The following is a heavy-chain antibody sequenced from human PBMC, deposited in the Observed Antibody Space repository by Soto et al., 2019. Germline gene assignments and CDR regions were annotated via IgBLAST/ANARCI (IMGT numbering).Heavy chain of an antibody. J-gene: IGHJ4*02. D-gene: IGHD3-22*01. Sequence: WGSLRISFAASGFTFSSYAIHGVGPAPGKGLEWVAVISYDGSNKYYADSVKGRFTISRDNSKNTLYLQMNSLRAEDTAVYYCARETYYYDSSALDYWGQGTQVTVSS. CDR2: ISYDGSNK. V-gene: IGHV3-30-3*01. CDR1: GFTFSSYA. CDR3: ARETYYYDSSALDY.